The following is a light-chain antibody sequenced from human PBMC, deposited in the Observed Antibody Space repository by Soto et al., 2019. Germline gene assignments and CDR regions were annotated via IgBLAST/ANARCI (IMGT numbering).Light chain of an antibody. J-gene: IGLJ3*02. CDR1: SSNIGAGYD. CDR2: GNS. Sequence: QSVLTQPPSVSGAPGQRVTISCTGSSSNIGAGYDVHWYQQLPGTAPKLLIYGNSNRPSGVPDRFSVSKSGTSASLAITGHQAEYEADYDCQFYDSSLSGWVFGGGTKLTVL. V-gene: IGLV1-40*01. CDR3: QFYDSSLSGWV.